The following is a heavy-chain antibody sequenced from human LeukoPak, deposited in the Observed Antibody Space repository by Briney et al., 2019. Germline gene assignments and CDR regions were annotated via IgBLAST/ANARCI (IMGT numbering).Heavy chain of an antibody. CDR3: ANYAPYCSSTNCYPA. Sequence: SETLSLTCTVSGGSISSSNYYWGWIRQPPGKGLEWIGCIYYSGITYYNPSLKSRVTLSVDTSKNQFSLKLSSVTAADTAVYYCANYAPYCSSTNCYPAWGQGTPVTVSS. D-gene: IGHD2-2*01. CDR1: GGSISSSNYY. CDR2: IYYSGIT. J-gene: IGHJ5*02. V-gene: IGHV4-39*07.